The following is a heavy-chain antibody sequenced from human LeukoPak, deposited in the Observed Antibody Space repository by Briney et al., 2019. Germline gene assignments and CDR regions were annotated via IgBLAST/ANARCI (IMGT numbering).Heavy chain of an antibody. CDR3: AKDLVATTYRDAFDI. J-gene: IGHJ3*02. V-gene: IGHV3-23*01. D-gene: IGHD5-12*01. CDR2: ISGAGGTT. CDR1: GFTFSSYD. Sequence: PGGSLRLSCAASGFTFSSYDMSWVRQAPGKGLEWVSYISGAGGTTYYADSVKGRFTISRDNSKNTMYLQMNSLRAEDTAVYYCAKDLVATTYRDAFDIWGQGTMVTVSS.